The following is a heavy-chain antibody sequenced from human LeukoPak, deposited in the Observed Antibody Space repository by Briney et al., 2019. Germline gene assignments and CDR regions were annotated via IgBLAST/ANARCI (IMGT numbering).Heavy chain of an antibody. CDR2: IIPIFGTA. D-gene: IGHD1-26*01. V-gene: IGHV1-69*13. CDR3: ARSLVVGATYPYH. CDR1: GGTFSSYA. Sequence: SVKVSCKASGGTFSSYAISWVRQAPGQGLEWMGGIIPIFGTANYAQKFQGRVTITADESTSTAYMELSSLRSEDTAVYYCARSLVVGATYPYHWGQGTLVTVSS. J-gene: IGHJ5*02.